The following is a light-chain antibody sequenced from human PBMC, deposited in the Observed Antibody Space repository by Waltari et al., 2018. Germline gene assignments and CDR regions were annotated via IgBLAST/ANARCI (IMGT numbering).Light chain of an antibody. CDR2: AAS. CDR3: QQYNNLRT. CDR1: QNINTW. J-gene: IGKJ1*01. V-gene: IGKV1-5*03. Sequence: DIQMTQSPSTLSASVGARVTIPCRASQNINTWLAWYQQKPGKAPKLLIYAASNLHSGVPSRFSGSGSGTDFSLTISSLQADDFATYYCQQYNNLRTFGQGTRVEI.